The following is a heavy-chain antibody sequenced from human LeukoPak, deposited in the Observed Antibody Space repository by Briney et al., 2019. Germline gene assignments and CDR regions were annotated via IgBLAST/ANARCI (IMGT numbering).Heavy chain of an antibody. Sequence: GGSLRLSCAASGFTVSSNYMSWVRQAPGKGLEWVSVIYSGGSTYYADSVKGRFTISRHNSKNTLYLQMNSLRAEDTAVYYRARDGRDYYYYYGMDVWGQGTTVTVSS. CDR3: ARDGRDYYYYYGMDV. V-gene: IGHV3-53*04. CDR1: GFTVSSNY. CDR2: IYSGGST. J-gene: IGHJ6*02.